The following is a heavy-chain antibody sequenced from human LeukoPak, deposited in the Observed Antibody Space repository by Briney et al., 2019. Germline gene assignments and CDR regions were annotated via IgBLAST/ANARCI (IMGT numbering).Heavy chain of an antibody. V-gene: IGHV3-9*01. J-gene: IGHJ4*02. Sequence: QPGGTLRLSCAASGFTFDGSAMHWVRQAPGRGLEWVSGINWNSGSTSYADSLKGQFRISRDNAKNSLYLQMNSLRTEDTALYYCAKGHSSSWHFCYFDYWGQGTLVTVSS. CDR1: GFTFDGSA. CDR2: INWNSGST. CDR3: AKGHSSSWHFCYFDY. D-gene: IGHD6-13*01.